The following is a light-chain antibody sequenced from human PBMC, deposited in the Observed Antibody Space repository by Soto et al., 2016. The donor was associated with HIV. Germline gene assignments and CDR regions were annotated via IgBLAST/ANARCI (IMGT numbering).Light chain of an antibody. CDR2: DDT. J-gene: IGLJ1*01. CDR3: QVWDSNSDHYV. CDR1: NIGRKP. V-gene: IGLV3-21*03. Sequence: SYELTQPPSVSVAPGRTASITCGGNNIGRKPVHWYQQKPGQAPVLVVYDDTGRPSGIPERFSGSNSGNTATLSISKVEAGDEADYYCQVWDSNSDHYVFGTGTKVTVL.